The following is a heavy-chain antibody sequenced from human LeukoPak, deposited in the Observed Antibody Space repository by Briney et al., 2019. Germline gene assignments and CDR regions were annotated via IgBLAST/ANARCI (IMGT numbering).Heavy chain of an antibody. CDR2: INHSGST. D-gene: IGHD6-19*01. Sequence: PSETLSLTCAVYGGSFSGYYWSWIRQPPGKGLEWIGEINHSGSTNYNPSLKSRVAISVDTSKNQFSLKLSSVTAADTAVYYCARGTEQWLVLPGGAYYFDYWGQGTLVTVSS. J-gene: IGHJ4*02. V-gene: IGHV4-34*01. CDR1: GGSFSGYY. CDR3: ARGTEQWLVLPGGAYYFDY.